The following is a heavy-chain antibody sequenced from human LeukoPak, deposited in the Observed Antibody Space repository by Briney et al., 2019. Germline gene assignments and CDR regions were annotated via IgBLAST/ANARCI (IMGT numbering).Heavy chain of an antibody. Sequence: GGSLRLSCVGSGFNFQDSYMNWVRQAPGKGLEWVSYISGSSNDINYADSVKGRFTVSRDNTKNSLFLQMNSLRVEDTAVYYCARVLRGNTSDYFWGQGTLVTVSS. CDR3: ARVLRGNTSDYF. D-gene: IGHD3-16*01. J-gene: IGHJ4*02. CDR2: ISGSSNDI. CDR1: GFNFQDSY. V-gene: IGHV3-11*06.